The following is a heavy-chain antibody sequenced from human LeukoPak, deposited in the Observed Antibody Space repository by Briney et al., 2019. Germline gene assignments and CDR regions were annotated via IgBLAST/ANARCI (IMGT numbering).Heavy chain of an antibody. Sequence: SETLSLTCAVSGGSIRGYYWSWIRQPAGGGLQWIGRIYASGSTTYNPTLKSRVTMSLDTSKTQFSLRLTSVTAAYTAGYYFARECGRDYDIFAGYSSYYFDYWGQGTLVTVSS. CDR2: IYASGST. CDR3: ARECGRDYDIFAGYSSYYFDY. D-gene: IGHD3-9*01. J-gene: IGHJ4*02. CDR1: GGSIRGYY. V-gene: IGHV4-4*07.